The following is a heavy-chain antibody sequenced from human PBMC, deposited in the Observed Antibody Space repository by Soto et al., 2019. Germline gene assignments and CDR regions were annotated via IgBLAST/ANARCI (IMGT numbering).Heavy chain of an antibody. CDR1: GYTFTSYY. CDR2: IKPSGGST. Sequence: QVQLVQSGAEVKKPGASVKVSCKASGYTFTSYYMHWVRQAPGQGLEWMGIIKPSGGSTSYAQKLQGGVSMTRDTSTGTVYMELSSLRSEDTAVYYCARDPYCSGGSCYHNWFDPCGQGSLVTVSS. J-gene: IGHJ5*02. CDR3: ARDPYCSGGSCYHNWFDP. V-gene: IGHV1-46*03. D-gene: IGHD2-15*01.